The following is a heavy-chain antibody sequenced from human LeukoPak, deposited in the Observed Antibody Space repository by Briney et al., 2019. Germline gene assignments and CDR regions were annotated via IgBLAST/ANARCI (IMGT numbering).Heavy chain of an antibody. CDR3: AKVPSIAAIRWFDP. D-gene: IGHD6-6*01. CDR2: ISGSGGST. V-gene: IGHV3-23*01. CDR1: GFTSSSYA. Sequence: GGSLRLSCAASGFTSSSYAMSWVRQAPGKGLEWVSAISGSGGSTYYADSVKGRFTISRDNSENTLYLQMNSLRAEDTAVYYCAKVPSIAAIRWFDPWGQGTLSPSPQ. J-gene: IGHJ5*02.